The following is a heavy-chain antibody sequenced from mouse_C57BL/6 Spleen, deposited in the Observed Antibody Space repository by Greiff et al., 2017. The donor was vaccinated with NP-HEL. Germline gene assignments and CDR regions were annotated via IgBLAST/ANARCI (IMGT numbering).Heavy chain of an antibody. CDR1: GFTFSSYD. Sequence: EVQLLESGGGLVKPGGSLKLSCAASGFTFSSYDMSWVRQTPEKRLEWVATISDCGSYTYYPDNVKGRFTISRDNAKNNPYLQMSHAKYEDTAKYYCAREGSNRGWFADWGKGTLVTVSA. CDR2: ISDCGSYT. D-gene: IGHD2-5*01. V-gene: IGHV5-4*01. CDR3: AREGSNRGWFAD. J-gene: IGHJ3*01.